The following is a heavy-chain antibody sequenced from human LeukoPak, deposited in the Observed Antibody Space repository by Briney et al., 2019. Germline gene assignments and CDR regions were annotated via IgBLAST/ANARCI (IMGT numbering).Heavy chain of an antibody. CDR2: IIPIFGTA. D-gene: IGHD3-10*01. CDR3: ARGHAMVRGVYYYYYGMDV. J-gene: IGHJ6*02. CDR1: GGTFSSYA. Sequence: SVTVSCKASGGTFSSYAISWVRQAPGQGLEWMGGIIPIFGTANYAQKFQGRVTITADESTSTAYMELSSLRSEDTAVYYCARGHAMVRGVYYYYYGMDVWGQGTTVTVSS. V-gene: IGHV1-69*13.